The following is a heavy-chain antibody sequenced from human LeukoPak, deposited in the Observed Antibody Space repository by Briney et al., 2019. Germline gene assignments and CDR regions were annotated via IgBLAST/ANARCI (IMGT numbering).Heavy chain of an antibody. CDR1: GYTFTSYY. Sequence: ASVKVSCKASGYTFTSYYMHWVRQAPGQGLEWIGIINPSGGSTSYAQKFQGRVTMTRDTSTSTVYMELSSLRSEDTAVYYCARVSSGNYGSGIELDYWGQGTLVTVSS. CDR2: INPSGGST. CDR3: ARVSSGNYGSGIELDY. D-gene: IGHD3-10*01. V-gene: IGHV1-46*01. J-gene: IGHJ4*02.